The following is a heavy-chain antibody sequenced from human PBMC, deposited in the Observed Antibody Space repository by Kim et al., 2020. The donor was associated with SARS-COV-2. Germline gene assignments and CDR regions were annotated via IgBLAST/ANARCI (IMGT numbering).Heavy chain of an antibody. J-gene: IGHJ4*02. CDR3: ARGRFGESYYRADY. V-gene: IGHV4-34*01. Sequence: NPSRKSRVTISVDTAKNQFSLKLSSVTAADTAVYYCARGRFGESYYRADYWGQGTLVTVSS. D-gene: IGHD3-10*01.